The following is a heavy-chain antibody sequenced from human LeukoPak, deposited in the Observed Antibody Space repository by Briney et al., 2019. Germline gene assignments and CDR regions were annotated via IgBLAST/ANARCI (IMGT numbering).Heavy chain of an antibody. CDR2: IYPNSGGT. Sequence: ASVKVSCKASGYTFTGYYMHWVRQAPGQGLEWMGWIYPNSGGTNYAQEFQGRVTMTRDTSISTAYMELSRLRSDDTAVYYCARGYDYVWRSYRPIVYFDYWGQGTLVTVSS. V-gene: IGHV1-2*02. J-gene: IGHJ4*02. CDR3: ARGYDYVWRSYRPIVYFDY. CDR1: GYTFTGYY. D-gene: IGHD3-16*02.